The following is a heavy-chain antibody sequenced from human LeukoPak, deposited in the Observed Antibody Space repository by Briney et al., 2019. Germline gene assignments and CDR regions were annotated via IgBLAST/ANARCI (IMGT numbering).Heavy chain of an antibody. Sequence: SQTLSLTCAISGDSVSSNSVTWDWIRQSPARGLEWLGRTYYRSTWYNDYAVSVRGRITVNPDTSKNQFSLHLNSVTPEDTAVYYCARRLTQYDCFDPWGQGTLVTVSS. CDR1: GDSVSSNSVT. J-gene: IGHJ5*02. CDR3: ARRLTQYDCFDP. CDR2: TYYRSTWYN. D-gene: IGHD2-2*01. V-gene: IGHV6-1*01.